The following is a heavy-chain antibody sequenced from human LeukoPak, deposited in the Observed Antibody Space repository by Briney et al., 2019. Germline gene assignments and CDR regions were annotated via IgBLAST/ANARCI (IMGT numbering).Heavy chain of an antibody. Sequence: GGSLRLSCAASGFTFSSYAMSWVRQAPGKGLEWVSVIYSGGSTYYADSVKGRFTISRDNSKNMLYLQMNSLRAEDTAVYYCARDRRDFLYYFDYWGQGTLVTVSS. CDR2: IYSGGST. D-gene: IGHD6-6*01. CDR1: GFTFSSYA. J-gene: IGHJ4*02. V-gene: IGHV3-66*01. CDR3: ARDRRDFLYYFDY.